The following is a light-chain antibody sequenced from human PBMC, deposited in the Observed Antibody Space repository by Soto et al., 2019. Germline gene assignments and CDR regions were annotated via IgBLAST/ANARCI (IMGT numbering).Light chain of an antibody. V-gene: IGKV2D-29*01. CDR2: EVS. CDR1: QSLLHSDGKNY. Sequence: DVVMTQTPLSLSVAPGQPASISCKSSQSLLHSDGKNYLYGYLQKPGQPPQLLIHEVSNRFSGVSDRFSDSGSGTDFTLKISRVEAEDVGVYYCMQSIQLPRAFGQGTRLEIK. CDR3: MQSIQLPRA. J-gene: IGKJ5*01.